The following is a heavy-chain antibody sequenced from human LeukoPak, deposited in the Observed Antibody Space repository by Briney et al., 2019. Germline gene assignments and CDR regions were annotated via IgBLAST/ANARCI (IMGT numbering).Heavy chain of an antibody. V-gene: IGHV3-74*01. Sequence: PGGSLRLSCEASGFNFSRYWMHWVRQAPGKGLVWVSRVNADGSSTRYADSVKGRFTISRDNAKNTLYLQMNSLRAEDTAVYYCARDVNHAMDVWGQGTTVIVSS. CDR2: VNADGSST. CDR3: ARDVNHAMDV. J-gene: IGHJ6*02. CDR1: GFNFSRYW.